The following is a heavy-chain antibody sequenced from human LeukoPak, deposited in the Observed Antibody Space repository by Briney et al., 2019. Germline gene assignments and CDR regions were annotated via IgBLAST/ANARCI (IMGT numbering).Heavy chain of an antibody. D-gene: IGHD1-26*01. CDR2: IYYSGST. Sequence: SETLSLTCTVSGGSISSYYWSWIRQPPGKGLEWIGYIYYSGSTNYNPSLKSRVTISVDTSKNQFSLKLSSVTAADTAVYYCARLGELDFDYWGQGTLVTVSS. J-gene: IGHJ4*02. CDR3: ARLGELDFDY. CDR1: GGSISSYY. V-gene: IGHV4-59*08.